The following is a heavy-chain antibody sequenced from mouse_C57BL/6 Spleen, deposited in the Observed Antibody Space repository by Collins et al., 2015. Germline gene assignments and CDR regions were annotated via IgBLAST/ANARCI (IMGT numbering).Heavy chain of an antibody. D-gene: IGHD2-4*01. Sequence: QVQLQQSGPELVKPGASVKISCKASGYAFSSSWMNWVKQRPGQGLEWIGRIYPGDGDTNYNGKFKDKATLTADKSSGTAYMQLSSLTSVDSAVYFCARKGKDDYDGGFAYWGKGTLVTVSA. J-gene: IGHJ3*01. V-gene: IGHV1-82*01. CDR3: ARKGKDDYDGGFAY. CDR1: GYAFSSSW. CDR2: IYPGDGDT.